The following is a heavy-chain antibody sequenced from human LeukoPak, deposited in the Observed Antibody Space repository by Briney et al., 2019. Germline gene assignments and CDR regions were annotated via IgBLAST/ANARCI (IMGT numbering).Heavy chain of an antibody. CDR3: ARAGIAVAGTVDY. D-gene: IGHD6-19*01. Sequence: PSETLSLTCAVYGGSFSGYYWSWIRQPPGKGLXXXXEINHSGSTNYNPSLKSRVTISVDTSKNQFSLKLSSVTAADTAVYYCARAGIAVAGTVDYWGQGTLVTVSS. CDR1: GGSFSGYY. CDR2: INHSGST. J-gene: IGHJ4*02. V-gene: IGHV4-34*01.